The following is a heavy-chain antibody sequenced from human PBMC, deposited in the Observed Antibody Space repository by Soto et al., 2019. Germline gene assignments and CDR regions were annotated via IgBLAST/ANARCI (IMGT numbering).Heavy chain of an antibody. V-gene: IGHV4-30-2*01. CDR3: ARGGYCSGGSCYYYGMDV. Sequence: QLQLQESGSGLVKPSQTLSLTCAVSGGSISSGGYSWSWIRQPPGKGLEWIGYIYHSGSTYYNPSRKSRVTTSVAGSKNQCSLKRSSVTAADTAVYYCARGGYCSGGSCYYYGMDVWGQGTTVTVSS. D-gene: IGHD2-15*01. CDR2: IYHSGST. J-gene: IGHJ6*02. CDR1: GGSISSGGYS.